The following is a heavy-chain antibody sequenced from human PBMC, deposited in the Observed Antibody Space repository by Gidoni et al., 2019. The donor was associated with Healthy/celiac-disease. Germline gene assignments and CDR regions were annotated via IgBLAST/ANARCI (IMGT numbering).Heavy chain of an antibody. V-gene: IGHV3-66*02. CDR3: AREYYYGSGRYQLPPGAYYYGMDV. Sequence: EVQLVESGGGLVQPGGSLRLSWAASGFTVSSNYMRGIRQAPGKGLEWVAVIYSGGSTYYADSVKGRFTISRDNSKNTLYLQMNSLRAAATAVYYCAREYYYGSGRYQLPPGAYYYGMDVWGQGTTVTLSS. CDR2: IYSGGST. CDR1: GFTVSSNY. D-gene: IGHD3-10*01. J-gene: IGHJ6*02.